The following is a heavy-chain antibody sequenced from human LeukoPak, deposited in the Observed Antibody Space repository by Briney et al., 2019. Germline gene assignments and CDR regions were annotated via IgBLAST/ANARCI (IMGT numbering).Heavy chain of an antibody. J-gene: IGHJ4*02. V-gene: IGHV1-2*02. Sequence: ASVKVSCKASGYRFISNYIQWVRQAPGLGPEWVGWMHPGNGNTRYAEKFQGRVTMTRDTSINTAYLDLNSLRSDDTAVYYCAREGSYCVGGDCYSFDFWGQGTLVIVSS. CDR2: MHPGNGNT. CDR3: AREGSYCVGGDCYSFDF. D-gene: IGHD2-21*02. CDR1: GYRFISNY.